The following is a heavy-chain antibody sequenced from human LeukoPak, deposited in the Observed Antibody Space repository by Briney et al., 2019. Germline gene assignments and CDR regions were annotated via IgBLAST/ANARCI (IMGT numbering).Heavy chain of an antibody. Sequence: GGSLRLSCAASGFTFDDYTMHWVRQAPGKGLEWVSLFSWDGGSTYYADSVKGRFTISRDNSKNSLYLQMNSLRNEDTALYYCAKGGSSGYSETIDYWGQGTLVTVSS. D-gene: IGHD3-22*01. CDR1: GFTFDDYT. CDR3: AKGGSSGYSETIDY. J-gene: IGHJ4*02. CDR2: FSWDGGST. V-gene: IGHV3-43*01.